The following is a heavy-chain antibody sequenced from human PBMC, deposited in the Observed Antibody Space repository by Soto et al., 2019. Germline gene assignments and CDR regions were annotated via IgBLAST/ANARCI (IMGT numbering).Heavy chain of an antibody. J-gene: IGHJ4*02. CDR1: GFTFSYYS. Sequence: EVQLVESGGGLVQPGGSLRLSCAASGFTFSYYSMNWVRQAPGKGLEWVSYISSSSSTIYYADSVKGRFTISRDNAKNSLYLQMNSLRDEDTSVYDCARDLWFGDNYWGQGTLVTVSS. CDR3: ARDLWFGDNY. V-gene: IGHV3-48*02. CDR2: ISSSSSTI. D-gene: IGHD3-10*01.